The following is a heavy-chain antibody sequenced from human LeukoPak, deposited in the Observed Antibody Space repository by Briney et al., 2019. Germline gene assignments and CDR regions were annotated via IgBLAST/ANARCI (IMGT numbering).Heavy chain of an antibody. V-gene: IGHV3-23*01. J-gene: IGHJ4*02. CDR3: ARSARLLWSGELPDY. CDR2: ISGSGGST. D-gene: IGHD3-10*01. Sequence: GGSLRLSCAASGFTFSSYAMSWVRQAPGKGLEWVSAISGSGGSTYYADSVKGRFTISRDNSKNTLYLQMTSLRAEDTAVYYCARSARLLWSGELPDYWGQGTLVTVSS. CDR1: GFTFSSYA.